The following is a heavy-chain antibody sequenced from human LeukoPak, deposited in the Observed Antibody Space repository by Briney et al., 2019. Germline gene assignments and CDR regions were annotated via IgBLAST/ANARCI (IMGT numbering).Heavy chain of an antibody. V-gene: IGHV4-59*01. CDR1: GGSISSYY. CDR3: ARGEYYYGSGSLFDY. D-gene: IGHD3-10*01. Sequence: SETLSLTCTVSGGSISSYYWSWIRQPPGKGLEWIGYIYYSGSTNYNPSLKSRVTISVDTSKNQFSLKLSSVTAADTAVYYCARGEYYYGSGSLFDYWGQGTLVTVSS. J-gene: IGHJ4*02. CDR2: IYYSGST.